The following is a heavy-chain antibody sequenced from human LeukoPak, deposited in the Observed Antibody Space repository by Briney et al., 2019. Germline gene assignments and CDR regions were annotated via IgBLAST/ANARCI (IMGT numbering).Heavy chain of an antibody. V-gene: IGHV3-30*01. D-gene: IGHD3-16*02. CDR3: ARDALITFGGVIVTPNWFDP. Sequence: GRSLRLSCAASGFTFSSYAMHWVRQAPGKGLEWVAVISYDGSNKYYADSVKGRFTISRDNSENTLYLQMNSLRAEDTAVYYCARDALITFGGVIVTPNWFDPWGQGTLVTVSS. J-gene: IGHJ5*02. CDR2: ISYDGSNK. CDR1: GFTFSSYA.